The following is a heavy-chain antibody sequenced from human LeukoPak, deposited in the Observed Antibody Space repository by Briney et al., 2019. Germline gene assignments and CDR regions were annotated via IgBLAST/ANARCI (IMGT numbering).Heavy chain of an antibody. CDR3: AKTDGYTSGWSGIDY. Sequence: GRSLRLSCAASGFTFSSYGMHWVRQAPGKGLEWVAVIWYDGSNKYYADSVKGRFTIPRDNSKNTLYLQMNSLRVEDTAVYYCAKTDGYTSGWSGIDYWGQGTLVTVSS. CDR2: IWYDGSNK. CDR1: GFTFSSYG. J-gene: IGHJ4*02. V-gene: IGHV3-33*06. D-gene: IGHD6-19*01.